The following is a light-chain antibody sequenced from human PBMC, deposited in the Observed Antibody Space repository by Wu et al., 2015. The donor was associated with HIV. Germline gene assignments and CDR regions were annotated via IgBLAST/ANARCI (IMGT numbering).Light chain of an antibody. CDR2: GAS. CDR1: QSVSSSY. V-gene: IGKV3-20*01. Sequence: EIVLTQSPGTLSLSPGDRATLSCRASQSVSSSYVAWYQQKSGQAPRLFIYGASSRAAGIPDRFRGSGSGTDFTLTISRLEPEDSAVYYCQQYGSSPYTFGRGDQAGD. CDR3: QQYGSSPYT. J-gene: IGKJ2*01.